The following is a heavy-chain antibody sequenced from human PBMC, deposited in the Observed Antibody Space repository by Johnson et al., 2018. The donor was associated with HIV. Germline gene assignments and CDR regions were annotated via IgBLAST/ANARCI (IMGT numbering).Heavy chain of an antibody. CDR2: IRSKADGGTT. J-gene: IGHJ3*02. CDR3: TRETGAYAFDI. V-gene: IGHV3-49*04. CDR1: GFTFGDYA. D-gene: IGHD1-1*01. Sequence: VQLVESGGGLVQPGRSLRLSCSGSGFTFGDYAMSWVRQAPGKGLEWVGFIRSKADGGTTEYAASVKGRFTISRDDSKSIAYLQMNSLKTEDTALYYCTRETGAYAFDIWGQGTMVTVSS.